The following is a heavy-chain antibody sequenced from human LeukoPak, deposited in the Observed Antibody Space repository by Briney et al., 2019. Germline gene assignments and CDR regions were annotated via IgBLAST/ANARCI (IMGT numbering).Heavy chain of an antibody. CDR1: GGSFSGYY. Sequence: SETLSLTCAVYGGSFSGYYWSWIRQPPGKGLEWIGEINHSGSTNYNPSLKSRVTMSVDTSKNQFSLKLSSVTAADTAVYYCARGFGYDFWSGLHYFDYWGQGTLVTVSS. J-gene: IGHJ4*02. CDR2: INHSGST. D-gene: IGHD3-3*01. V-gene: IGHV4-34*01. CDR3: ARGFGYDFWSGLHYFDY.